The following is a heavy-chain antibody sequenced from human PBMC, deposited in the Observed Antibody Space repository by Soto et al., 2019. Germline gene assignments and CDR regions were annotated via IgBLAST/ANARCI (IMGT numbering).Heavy chain of an antibody. CDR2: ISYDGSNK. Sequence: GGSLRLSCAASGFTFSSYGMHWVRQAPGKGLEWVAVISYDGSNKYYADSVKGRFTISRDNSKNTLYLQMNSLRAEDTAVYYCAKDNYYDSSGPEYFQYWGQGTLVTVSS. CDR3: AKDNYYDSSGPEYFQY. J-gene: IGHJ1*01. V-gene: IGHV3-30*18. D-gene: IGHD3-22*01. CDR1: GFTFSSYG.